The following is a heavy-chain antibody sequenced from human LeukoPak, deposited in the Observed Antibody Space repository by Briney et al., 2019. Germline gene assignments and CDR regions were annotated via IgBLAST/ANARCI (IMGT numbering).Heavy chain of an antibody. CDR1: GFTFSSYS. V-gene: IGHV3-48*01. CDR3: ARGRYSGHVWETDY. D-gene: IGHD5-12*01. Sequence: GGSLRLSCAASGFTFSSYSMNWVRQAPGKGLEWVSYISSSSSTIYYADSVKGRFTISRDNAKNSLYLQMNSLRAEDTAVYYCARGRYSGHVWETDYWGQGTLVTVSS. J-gene: IGHJ4*02. CDR2: ISSSSSTI.